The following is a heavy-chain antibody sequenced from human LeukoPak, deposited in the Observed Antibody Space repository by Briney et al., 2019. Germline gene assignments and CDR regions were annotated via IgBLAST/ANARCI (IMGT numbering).Heavy chain of an antibody. CDR3: ARDPYSGSYGNNYYYYMDV. CDR2: INSDGSST. Sequence: GGSLRLSCAASGFTFSSYWMHWVRQAPGKGLVWVSRINSDGSSTSYADSVKGRFTISRDNAQNSLYLQMNSLRAEDTAVYYCARDPYSGSYGNNYYYYMDVWGKGTTVTISS. D-gene: IGHD5-12*01. V-gene: IGHV3-74*01. CDR1: GFTFSSYW. J-gene: IGHJ6*03.